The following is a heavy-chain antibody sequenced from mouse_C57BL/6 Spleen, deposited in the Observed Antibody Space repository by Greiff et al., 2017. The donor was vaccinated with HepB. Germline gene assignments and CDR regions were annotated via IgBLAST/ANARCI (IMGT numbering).Heavy chain of an antibody. CDR2: IHPNSGST. V-gene: IGHV1-64*01. D-gene: IGHD2-5*01. Sequence: VQLQQSGAELVKPGASVKLSCKASGYTFTSYWMHWVKQRPGQGLEWIGMIHPNSGSTNYNEKFKSKATLTVDKSSSTAYMQLSSLTSEDSAVYYCARSGYSNYWYFDVWGTGTTVTVSS. CDR1: GYTFTSYW. J-gene: IGHJ1*03. CDR3: ARSGYSNYWYFDV.